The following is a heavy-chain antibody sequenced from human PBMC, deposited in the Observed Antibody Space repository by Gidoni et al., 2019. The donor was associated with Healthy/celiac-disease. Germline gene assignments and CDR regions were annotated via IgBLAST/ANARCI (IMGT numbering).Heavy chain of an antibody. CDR2: ISSSSSTI. CDR3: ARSRLAAPNTIVGATTVDY. D-gene: IGHD1-26*01. V-gene: IGHV3-48*02. J-gene: IGHJ4*02. Sequence: EVQLVESGGGLVQPGGSLRLSCAASGFTFSSYSMNWVRQAPGKGLEWVSYISSSSSTIYYADSVKGRFTISRDNAKNSLYLQMNSLRDEDTAVYYCARSRLAAPNTIVGATTVDYWGQGTLVTVSS. CDR1: GFTFSSYS.